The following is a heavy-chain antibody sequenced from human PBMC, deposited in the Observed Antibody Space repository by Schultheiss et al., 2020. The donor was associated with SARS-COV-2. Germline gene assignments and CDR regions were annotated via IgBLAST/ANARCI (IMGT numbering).Heavy chain of an antibody. Sequence: GGSLRLPCAASGFTFSSYAMHWVRQAPGKGLEWVAVMSDDGSNKYFADSLKGRFTISRDNAKNSLYLQMNSLRAEDTAVYYCARGDGYTEPPSLDYWGQGTLVTVSS. CDR3: ARGDGYTEPPSLDY. CDR1: GFTFSSYA. V-gene: IGHV3-30*07. J-gene: IGHJ4*02. D-gene: IGHD6-13*01. CDR2: MSDDGSNK.